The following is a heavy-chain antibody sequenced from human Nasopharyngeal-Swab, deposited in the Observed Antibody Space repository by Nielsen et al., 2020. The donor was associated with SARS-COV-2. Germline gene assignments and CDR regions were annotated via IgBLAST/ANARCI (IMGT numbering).Heavy chain of an antibody. Sequence: GGSLRLSCAASGFTFTTYSMTWVRQAPGQGLEWVANVKQDGGEKFYLDSVKGRCTISRDNAKNTLYLQINSLRVEDTAVYYCARWRGSTTWYFDYWGQGTLVTVSS. D-gene: IGHD2-2*01. CDR3: ARWRGSTTWYFDY. J-gene: IGHJ4*02. CDR1: GFTFTTYS. CDR2: VKQDGGEK. V-gene: IGHV3-7*01.